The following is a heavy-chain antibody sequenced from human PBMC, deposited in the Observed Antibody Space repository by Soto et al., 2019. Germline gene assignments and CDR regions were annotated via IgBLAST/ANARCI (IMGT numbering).Heavy chain of an antibody. J-gene: IGHJ6*01. D-gene: IGHD2-8*01. Sequence: EVQLVESGGGLVKPGGSLRLSCAASGFTFSSYSMNWVRQAPGKGLEWVSSISSSRSYIYYADSVKGRFTISRDNANNSLYLQMNSLRAEDTAVYYCANLGYCTNGVCYGMDVWGQGTTVTVSS. CDR2: ISSSRSYI. V-gene: IGHV3-21*01. CDR1: GFTFSSYS. CDR3: ANLGYCTNGVCYGMDV.